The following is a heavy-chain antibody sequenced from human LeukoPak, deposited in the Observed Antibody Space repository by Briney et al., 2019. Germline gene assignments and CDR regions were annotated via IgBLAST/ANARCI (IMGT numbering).Heavy chain of an antibody. CDR1: GFTFSSYW. CDR2: INSDGSST. V-gene: IGHV3-74*01. D-gene: IGHD1-14*01. Sequence: GGSLRLSCAASGFTFSSYWMPWVRQAPGKGLVWVSRINSDGSSTSYADSVKGRFTISRDNAKNTLYLQMNSLRAEDTAVYYCTKDWQGASRNYYYYYMDVWGKGTTVTVSS. CDR3: TKDWQGASRNYYYYYMDV. J-gene: IGHJ6*03.